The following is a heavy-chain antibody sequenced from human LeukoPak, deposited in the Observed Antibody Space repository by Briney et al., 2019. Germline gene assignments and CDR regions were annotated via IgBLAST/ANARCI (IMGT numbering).Heavy chain of an antibody. CDR1: GGTFSSYA. V-gene: IGHV1-69*13. CDR2: IIPIFGTA. Sequence: SVKVSCKASGGTFSSYAISWVRQAPGQGLEWMGGIIPIFGTANYAQKFQGRVTITADESTSTAYMELSSLRSEDTAVYYCARDGHRRYYYDSSGREHAFDIWGQGTMVTVSS. J-gene: IGHJ3*02. CDR3: ARDGHRRYYYDSSGREHAFDI. D-gene: IGHD3-22*01.